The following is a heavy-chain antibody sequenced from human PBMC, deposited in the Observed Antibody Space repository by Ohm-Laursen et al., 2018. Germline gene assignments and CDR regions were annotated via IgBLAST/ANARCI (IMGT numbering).Heavy chain of an antibody. J-gene: IGHJ6*02. CDR3: AKDLVVVVAATIEYYYGMDV. D-gene: IGHD2-15*01. Sequence: GSLRLSCAASGFTFSTYAMSWVRQAPGTGLEWVSAISGSGGSTYYADSVKGRFTISRDNSKNTLYLQMNSLRAEDTAVYYCAKDLVVVVAATIEYYYGMDVWGQGTTVTVSS. V-gene: IGHV3-23*01. CDR1: GFTFSTYA. CDR2: ISGSGGST.